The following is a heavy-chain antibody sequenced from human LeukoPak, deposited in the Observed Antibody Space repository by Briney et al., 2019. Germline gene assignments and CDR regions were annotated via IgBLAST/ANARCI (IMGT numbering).Heavy chain of an antibody. D-gene: IGHD5-18*01. CDR2: ISNDITTT. CDR3: ARDGGNSYEIDY. J-gene: IGHJ4*02. V-gene: IGHV3-48*01. Sequence: PGGSRRLSCVVSGFPFTNNPMNWVRQAPGKGLEWVSYISNDITTTYYAGSVKGRFTISRDNAKNSLYLQMNSLRVEDTAVYYCARDGGNSYEIDYWGQGILVTVSS. CDR1: GFPFTNNP.